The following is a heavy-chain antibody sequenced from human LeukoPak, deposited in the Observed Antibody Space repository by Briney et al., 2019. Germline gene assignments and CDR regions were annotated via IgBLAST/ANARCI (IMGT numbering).Heavy chain of an antibody. V-gene: IGHV1-69*05. Sequence: SVKVSCKAFGGTFSSYAISWVRQAPGQGLEWMGRIIPIFGTANYAQKFQGRVTITTDESTSTAYMELSSLRSEDTAVYYCARTIEGGDAFDIWGQGTMVTVSS. J-gene: IGHJ3*02. CDR2: IIPIFGTA. CDR3: ARTIEGGDAFDI. D-gene: IGHD1-26*01. CDR1: GGTFSSYA.